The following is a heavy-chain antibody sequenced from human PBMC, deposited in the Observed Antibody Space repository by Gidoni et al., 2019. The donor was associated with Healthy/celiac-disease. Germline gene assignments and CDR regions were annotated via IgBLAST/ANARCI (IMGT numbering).Heavy chain of an antibody. CDR1: GYTFTGYY. J-gene: IGHJ6*04. V-gene: IGHV1-2*02. D-gene: IGHD2-15*01. CDR3: ARDIVVVVAAEFGMDV. Sequence: QVQLVQSGAEVKKPGASVKVSCKASGYTFTGYYMHWVRQAPGQGLEWMGWINPNSGGTNYAQKFQGRVTMTRDTSSSTAYMELSRLRSDDTAVYYCARDIVVVVAAEFGMDVWGKGTTVTVSS. CDR2: INPNSGGT.